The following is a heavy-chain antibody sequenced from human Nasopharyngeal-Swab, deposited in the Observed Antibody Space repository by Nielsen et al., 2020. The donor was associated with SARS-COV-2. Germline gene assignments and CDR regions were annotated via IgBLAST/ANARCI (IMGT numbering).Heavy chain of an antibody. CDR3: EREDRGYSYGSYFDY. CDR1: GASMRSDRYY. CDR2: TNYSGST. Sequence: SETLSLTCSVSGASMRSDRYYWSWLRQHPGKGLDWIGYTNYSGSTYYNPSLNSRLTISIDTSKNKFSLKLDSVTAADAAVYYCEREDRGYSYGSYFDYCGQGTLVSVSS. D-gene: IGHD5-18*01. V-gene: IGHV4-31*03. J-gene: IGHJ4*02.